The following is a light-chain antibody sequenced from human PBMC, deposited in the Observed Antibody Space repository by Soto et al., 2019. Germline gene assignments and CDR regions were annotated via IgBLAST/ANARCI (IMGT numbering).Light chain of an antibody. CDR1: SSDFGGYNY. CDR2: DVS. CDR3: SSYTSSSTLVV. J-gene: IGLJ2*01. V-gene: IGLV2-14*01. Sequence: QSALTQPASVSGSPGQSITISCTGTSSDFGGYNYVSWYQQHPGKAPKLMISDVSNRPSGVSNRFSGSKSGNTAYLTISGLQDEDEAYYYCSSYTSSSTLVVFGGGTKLTVL.